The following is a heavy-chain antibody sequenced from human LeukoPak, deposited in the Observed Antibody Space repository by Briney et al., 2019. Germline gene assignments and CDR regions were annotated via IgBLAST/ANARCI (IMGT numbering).Heavy chain of an antibody. D-gene: IGHD3-10*01. CDR2: IKPSGGIT. CDR3: ARRVRGAPVDY. V-gene: IGHV1-46*01. Sequence: ASVKVSCKASGYPFTNYYIHWVRQAPGQGLEWMGIIKPSGGITNYAENFRGRVTMTRDTSTSTVYMELSRLRSDDTAVYYCARRVRGAPVDYWGQGTLVTVSS. J-gene: IGHJ4*02. CDR1: GYPFTNYY.